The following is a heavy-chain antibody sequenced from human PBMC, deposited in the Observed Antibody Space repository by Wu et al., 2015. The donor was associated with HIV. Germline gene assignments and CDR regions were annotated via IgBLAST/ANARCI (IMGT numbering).Heavy chain of an antibody. CDR3: ARDWLTRGYY. CDR1: GYTFTAYQ. J-gene: IGHJ4*02. V-gene: IGHV1-2*02. Sequence: QVQLLQSGAEVKKPGGSLKVSCKASGYTFTAYQIHWVRQAPGQGLEWVGWINPNSGASGFAQKFQGRVTMTRDTSISTAYMELSRLRSDDTAVYYCARDWLTRGYYWGQGTRVTVSS. D-gene: IGHD2-15*01. CDR2: INPNSGAS.